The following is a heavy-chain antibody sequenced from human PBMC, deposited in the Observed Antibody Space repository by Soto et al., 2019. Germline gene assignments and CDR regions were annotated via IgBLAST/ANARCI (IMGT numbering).Heavy chain of an antibody. V-gene: IGHV3-21*01. CDR1: GFTFSSYS. CDR2: ISSSSSYL. CDR3: AAVRYAFDI. D-gene: IGHD4-17*01. Sequence: EVQLVESGGGLVKPGGSLRLSWAASGFTFSSYSMNWVRQAPGKGLEWVSSISSSSSYLYYADSVKGRFTISRDNAKNALYLQMNSLRAEDTGVYYCAAVRYAFDIWGQGTMVTVSS. J-gene: IGHJ3*02.